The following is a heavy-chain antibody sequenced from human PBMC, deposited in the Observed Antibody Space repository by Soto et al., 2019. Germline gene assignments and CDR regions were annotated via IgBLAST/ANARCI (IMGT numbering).Heavy chain of an antibody. CDR2: LTVRGSGT. CDR3: ARQWTNYDILTGYFQYYFDY. Sequence: GGSLRLSCAASGCNFSSYAMIWGRQAPGKGLEWVSSLTVRGSGTYYADSVKGRFTISRDKSKNTLYLQMNSLRAEDTAVYYCARQWTNYDILTGYFQYYFDYWGQGP. CDR1: GCNFSSYA. D-gene: IGHD3-9*01. V-gene: IGHV3-23*01. J-gene: IGHJ4*02.